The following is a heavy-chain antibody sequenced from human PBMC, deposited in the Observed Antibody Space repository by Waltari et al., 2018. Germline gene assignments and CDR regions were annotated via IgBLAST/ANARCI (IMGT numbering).Heavy chain of an antibody. V-gene: IGHV3-21*01. CDR2: ISSTSSYI. J-gene: IGHJ4*02. CDR3: AREDQWLLYLLDY. CDR1: GGSISSGGYY. Sequence: VQLQESGPGLVKPSQTLSLTCTVSGGSISSGGYYWSWIRQHPGKGLEWVSSISSTSSYISNADSVKGRFTISRDNAKNSLYLQMNNLRAEDTAVYYCAREDQWLLYLLDYWGRGTPVTVSS. D-gene: IGHD3-3*01.